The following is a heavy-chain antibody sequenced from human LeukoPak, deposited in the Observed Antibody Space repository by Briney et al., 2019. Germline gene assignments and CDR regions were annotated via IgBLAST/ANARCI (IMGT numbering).Heavy chain of an antibody. Sequence: SETLSLTCTLSGGFIDSNTYYWGWIRQPPGKGLVWIGSIYYSGSTYYNPSLKIRVTISVDTSETQFSLKLSSVTAADTAVYYCARQRATTVTTPDYWGQGTLVTVSS. V-gene: IGHV4-39*01. CDR1: GGFIDSNTYY. D-gene: IGHD4-11*01. CDR2: IYYSGST. J-gene: IGHJ4*02. CDR3: ARQRATTVTTPDY.